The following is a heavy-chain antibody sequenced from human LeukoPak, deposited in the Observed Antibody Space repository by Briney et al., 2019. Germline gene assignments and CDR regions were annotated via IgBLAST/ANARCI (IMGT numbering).Heavy chain of an antibody. CDR3: ARSDTAMSSNYYGMDV. CDR2: INHSGST. Sequence: SETLPLTCAVYGGSFSGYYWSWIRQPPGKGLEWIGEINHSGSTNYNPSFKSRVTISVDTSKNQFSLKLSSVTAADTAVYYCARSDTAMSSNYYGMDVWGQGTTVTVSS. V-gene: IGHV4-34*01. D-gene: IGHD5-18*01. J-gene: IGHJ6*02. CDR1: GGSFSGYY.